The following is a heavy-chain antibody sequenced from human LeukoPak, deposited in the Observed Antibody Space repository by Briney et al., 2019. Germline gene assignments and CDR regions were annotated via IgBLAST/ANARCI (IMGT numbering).Heavy chain of an antibody. J-gene: IGHJ4*02. D-gene: IGHD1-26*01. CDR3: ARALRIYYYFDY. Sequence: LAGGSLRLSCAASGFTFSSYGMSWVRQAPGKGLEWVSAISGSGGSTYYADSVKGRFTISRDNSKNTLYLQMNSLRAEDTAVYYCARALRIYYYFDYWGQGTLVTVSS. CDR1: GFTFSSYG. V-gene: IGHV3-23*01. CDR2: ISGSGGST.